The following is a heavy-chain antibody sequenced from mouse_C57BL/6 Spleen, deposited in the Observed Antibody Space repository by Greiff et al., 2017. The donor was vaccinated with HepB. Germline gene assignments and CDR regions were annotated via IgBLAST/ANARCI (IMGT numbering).Heavy chain of an antibody. CDR3: ARGPYDKDAMDY. Sequence: VQLQQSGPELVKPGASVKISCKASGYTFTDYYMNWVKQSHGKSLEWIGDINPNNGGTSYNQKFKGKATLTVDKSSSTAYMELRSLTSEDSAVYYCARGPYDKDAMDYWGQGTSVTVSS. V-gene: IGHV1-26*01. CDR1: GYTFTDYY. D-gene: IGHD2-14*01. J-gene: IGHJ4*01. CDR2: INPNNGGT.